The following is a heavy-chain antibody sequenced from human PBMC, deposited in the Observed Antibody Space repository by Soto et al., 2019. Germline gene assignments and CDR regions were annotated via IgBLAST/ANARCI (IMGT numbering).Heavy chain of an antibody. D-gene: IGHD2-21*01. J-gene: IGHJ4*02. CDR2: ITGNGGDT. CDR1: GFTFNDYA. Sequence: EVQLLGSGGGLEQPGGSLGLSCAASGFTFNDYAMNWVRQAPGKGLEWVSGITGNGGDTYYADSVKCRFTISRDNAKNTLYLPMNRLRAEDTAVYYCAKDPGHIATHGFVSWSQGTLVTVSP. V-gene: IGHV3-23*01. CDR3: AKDPGHIATHGFVS.